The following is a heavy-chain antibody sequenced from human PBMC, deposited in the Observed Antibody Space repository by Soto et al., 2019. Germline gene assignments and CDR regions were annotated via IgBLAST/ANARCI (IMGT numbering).Heavy chain of an antibody. CDR2: IYYSGST. Sequence: QVQLQESGPGLVKPSQTLSLTCTVSGGSISSGGYYWTWIRQHPGKGLEWIGYIYYSGSTYYNPSLKGRGSITVDTAKNQFSLKLSSVTAAGTAVYYCAREPSIWGQGTLVTVSS. CDR1: GGSISSGGYY. J-gene: IGHJ4*02. CDR3: AREPSI. V-gene: IGHV4-31*03.